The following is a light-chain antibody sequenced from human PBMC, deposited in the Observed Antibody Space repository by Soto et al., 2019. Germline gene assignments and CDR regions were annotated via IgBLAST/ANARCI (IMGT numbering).Light chain of an antibody. J-gene: IGKJ1*01. V-gene: IGKV3-20*01. CDR2: GAS. Sequence: EIVLTQSPGTLSLSPGERATLSCRASQSVSSSYLAWYQQKPGQAPRLLIYGASSRATGIPDRFSGSGSGTDFTLTISRLEPEDFAVYYCQQCGSSLWTFGQGTKVDI. CDR1: QSVSSSY. CDR3: QQCGSSLWT.